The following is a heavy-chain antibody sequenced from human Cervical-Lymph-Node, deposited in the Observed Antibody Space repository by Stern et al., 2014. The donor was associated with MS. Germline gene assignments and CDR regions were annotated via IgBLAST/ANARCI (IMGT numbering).Heavy chain of an antibody. CDR1: GVSVSSGVHY. Sequence: QVQLQESGPRLVKPSQTLSLTCTVSGVSVSSGVHYWSWIRQLPGKGLEWIGYYYNSGMSFYNPSLKSRVTMSVDTSKNQFSLRLNSVTAADTAVYYCARAGSCGDDCVLNSKLFDPWGQGMLVTVSS. J-gene: IGHJ5*02. CDR2: YYNSGMS. D-gene: IGHD2-21*02. V-gene: IGHV4-31*03. CDR3: ARAGSCGDDCVLNSKLFDP.